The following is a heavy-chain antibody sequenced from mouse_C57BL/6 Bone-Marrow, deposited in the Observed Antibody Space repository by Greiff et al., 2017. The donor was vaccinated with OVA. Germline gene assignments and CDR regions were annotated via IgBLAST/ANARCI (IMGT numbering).Heavy chain of an antibody. D-gene: IGHD2-4*01. CDR1: GFTFSSYA. CDR3: TRPGLRRDYYAMDY. Sequence: EVKLMESGEGLVKPGGSLKLSCAASGFTFSSYAMSWVRQTPEKRLEWVAYISSGGDYIYYADTVKGRFTISRDNARNTLYLQMSSLKSEDTAMYYCTRPGLRRDYYAMDYWGQGTSVTVSS. CDR2: ISSGGDYI. V-gene: IGHV5-9-1*02. J-gene: IGHJ4*01.